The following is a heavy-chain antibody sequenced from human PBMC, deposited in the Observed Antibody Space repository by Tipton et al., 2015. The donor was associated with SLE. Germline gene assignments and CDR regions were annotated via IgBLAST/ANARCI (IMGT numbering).Heavy chain of an antibody. J-gene: IGHJ3*02. CDR2: IYHSGST. CDR3: ARDRTGGDAFDI. Sequence: TLSLTCAVSGYSISSGYYWGWIRQPPGKGLEWIGSIYHSGSTYYNPSLKSRVTISVDTSKNQFSLKLSSVTAADTAVYYCARDRTGGDAFDIWGQGTMVTVSS. D-gene: IGHD3-10*01. V-gene: IGHV4-38-2*02. CDR1: GYSISSGYY.